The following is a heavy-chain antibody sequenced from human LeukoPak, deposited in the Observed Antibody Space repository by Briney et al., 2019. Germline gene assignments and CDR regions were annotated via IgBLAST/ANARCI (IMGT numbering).Heavy chain of an antibody. CDR3: ARQVAYCGGDCFFWFDP. CDR2: ISSSSSYI. CDR1: GFTFSSYS. D-gene: IGHD2-21*02. J-gene: IGHJ5*02. V-gene: IGHV3-21*01. Sequence: PGGSLRLSCAASGFTFSSYSMNWVRQAPGKGLEWVSSISSSSSYIYYADSAKGRFTISRDNAKNSLYLQMNSLRAEDTAVYYCARQVAYCGGDCFFWFDPWGQGTLVTVSS.